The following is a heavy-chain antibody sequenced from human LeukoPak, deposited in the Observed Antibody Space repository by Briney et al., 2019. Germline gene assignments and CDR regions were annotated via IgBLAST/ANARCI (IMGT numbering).Heavy chain of an antibody. CDR1: GFTVSSNY. D-gene: IGHD6-19*01. CDR2: IYSGGST. Sequence: GGSLRLSCAASGFTVSSNYMSWVRQAPGKGLEWVSVIYSGGSTYYADSVKVRFTISRDNSKNTLYLQMNSLRAEDTAVYYCAREASIAVAGTDHDAFDIWGQGTMVTVSS. V-gene: IGHV3-53*01. J-gene: IGHJ3*02. CDR3: AREASIAVAGTDHDAFDI.